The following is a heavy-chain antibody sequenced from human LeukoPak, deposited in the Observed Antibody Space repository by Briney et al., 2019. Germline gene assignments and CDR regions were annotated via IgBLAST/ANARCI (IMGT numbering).Heavy chain of an antibody. D-gene: IGHD2-2*01. CDR1: GFTFSSYE. CDR2: IRSKAYGGTT. CDR3: TGYCSSTSCYLFDP. V-gene: IGHV3-49*04. J-gene: IGHJ5*02. Sequence: SLRLSCAASGFTFSSYEMNWVRQAPGKGLGWVGFIRSKAYGGTTEYAASVKGRFTISRDDSKSIAYLQMNSLKTEDTAVYYCTGYCSSTSCYLFDPWGQGTLVTVSS.